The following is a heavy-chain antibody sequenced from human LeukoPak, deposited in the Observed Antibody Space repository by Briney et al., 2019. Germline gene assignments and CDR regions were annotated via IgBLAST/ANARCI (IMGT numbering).Heavy chain of an antibody. D-gene: IGHD3-10*01. CDR1: GYTFTGYY. Sequence: GSVKVSCKASGYTFTGYYMHWVRQAPGQGLEWMGWINPNSGGTNYAQKFQGRVTMTRDTSISTAYMELSRLRSDDTAVYYCASQRGAYYYYYMDVWGKGTTVTVSS. J-gene: IGHJ6*03. CDR2: INPNSGGT. V-gene: IGHV1-2*02. CDR3: ASQRGAYYYYYMDV.